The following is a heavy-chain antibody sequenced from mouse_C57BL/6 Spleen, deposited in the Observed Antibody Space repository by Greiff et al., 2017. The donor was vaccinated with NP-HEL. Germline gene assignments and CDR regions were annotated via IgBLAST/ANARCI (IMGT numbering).Heavy chain of an antibody. Sequence: QVQLQQSGPELVKPGASVKISCKASGYAFSSSWMNWVKQRPGKGLEWIGRIYPGDGDTNYNGKFKGKATLTADKSSSTAYMQLSSLTSEDSAVYFCARGGGSRKWYYFDYWGQGTTLTVSS. D-gene: IGHD1-1*01. CDR1: GYAFSSSW. J-gene: IGHJ2*01. CDR2: IYPGDGDT. CDR3: ARGGGSRKWYYFDY. V-gene: IGHV1-82*01.